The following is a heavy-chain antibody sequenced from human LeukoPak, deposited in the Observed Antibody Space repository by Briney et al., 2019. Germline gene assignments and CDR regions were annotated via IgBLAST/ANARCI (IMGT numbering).Heavy chain of an antibody. V-gene: IGHV1-24*01. CDR3: ARVRYYYDSSGYHGDQNFQH. CDR1: GYTLTELS. CDR2: FDPEDGET. J-gene: IGHJ1*01. Sequence: ASVKVSCKVSGYTLTELSMHWVRQAPGKGLERMGGFDPEDGETIYAQKFQGRVTITADKSTSTAYMELSSLRSEDTAVYYCARVRYYYDSSGYHGDQNFQHWGQGTLVTVSS. D-gene: IGHD3-22*01.